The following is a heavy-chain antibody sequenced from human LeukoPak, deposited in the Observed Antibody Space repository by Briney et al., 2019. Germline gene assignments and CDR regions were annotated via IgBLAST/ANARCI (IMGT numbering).Heavy chain of an antibody. CDR3: ARVTYGDFPSFYFDF. Sequence: GGSLRLSCAASGFTFSSYLMSWVRQAPGKGLEWVANIKQDGSEKNYVNSVKGRFTISRDNAKNSLSLQMNSLRAEDTAVFYCARVTYGDFPSFYFDFWGQGTLVTVSS. J-gene: IGHJ4*02. D-gene: IGHD4-17*01. CDR2: IKQDGSEK. CDR1: GFTFSSYL. V-gene: IGHV3-7*01.